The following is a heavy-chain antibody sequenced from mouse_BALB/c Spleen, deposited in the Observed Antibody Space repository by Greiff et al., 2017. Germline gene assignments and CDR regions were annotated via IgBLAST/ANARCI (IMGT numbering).Heavy chain of an antibody. D-gene: IGHD1-1*01. CDR1: GFTFSSFG. V-gene: IGHV5-17*02. Sequence: EVMLVESGGGLVQPGGSRKLSCAASGFTFSSFGMHWVRQAPEKGLEWVAYISSGSSTIYYADTVKGRFTISRDNPKNTLFLQMTSLRSEDTAMYYCARGTLYYGSSYNYFDYWGQGTTLTVSS. J-gene: IGHJ2*01. CDR2: ISSGSSTI. CDR3: ARGTLYYGSSYNYFDY.